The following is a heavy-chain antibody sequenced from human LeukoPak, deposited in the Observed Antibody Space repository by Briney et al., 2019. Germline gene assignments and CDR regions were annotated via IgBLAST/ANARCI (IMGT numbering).Heavy chain of an antibody. D-gene: IGHD3-16*01. Sequence: PSQTLSLTCTVSGGSISSGDYYWSWIRQPPGKGLEWIGSIYYSGSTYYNPSLKSRVTISVDTSKNQFSLKLSSVTAADTAVYYCEMGITFGGVPFDYWGQGTLVTVSS. J-gene: IGHJ4*02. V-gene: IGHV4-39*07. CDR3: EMGITFGGVPFDY. CDR1: GGSISSGDYY. CDR2: IYYSGST.